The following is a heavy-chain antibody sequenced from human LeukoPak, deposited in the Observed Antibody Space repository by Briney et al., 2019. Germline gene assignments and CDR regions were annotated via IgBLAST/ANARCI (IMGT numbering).Heavy chain of an antibody. CDR2: IHSSGST. V-gene: IGHV4-61*02. J-gene: IGHJ4*02. D-gene: IGHD5-24*01. CDR3: ARDRDGYITDY. CDR1: GGSISSGSYY. Sequence: PSQTLSLTCTVSGGSISSGSYYWSWIRQPAGKGLEWIGRIHSSGSTNYNPSLKSRVTISADTSKNQFSLRLSSVTAADTAVYYCARDRDGYITDYWGQGTRVTVSS.